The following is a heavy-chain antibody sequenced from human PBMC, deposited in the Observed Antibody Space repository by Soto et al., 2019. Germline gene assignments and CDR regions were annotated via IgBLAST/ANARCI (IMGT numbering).Heavy chain of an antibody. D-gene: IGHD3-10*01. V-gene: IGHV3-7*01. CDR3: ARDQEKFYYGSGSPHYYYYGMDV. CDR1: GFTFSSYW. CDR2: IKQDGSEK. J-gene: IGHJ6*02. Sequence: PGGSLRLSCAASGFTFSSYWMSWVRQAPGKGLEWVANIKQDGSEKYYVDSVKGRFTISRDNAKNSLYLQMNSLRAEDTAVYYCARDQEKFYYGSGSPHYYYYGMDVWGQGTTVTVSS.